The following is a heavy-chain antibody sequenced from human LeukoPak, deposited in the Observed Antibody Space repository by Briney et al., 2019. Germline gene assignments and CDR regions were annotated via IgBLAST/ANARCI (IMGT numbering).Heavy chain of an antibody. Sequence: SETLSLTCSVSGDSISTYHWNWVRERPGKGLEWIGYMQSSGNGNYNPSLKSRVFMSVDTSKNQFVLNLMSVTAADTAVYYCARDKRHSYGRYFAHWGQGMLVSVSS. D-gene: IGHD5-18*01. CDR1: GDSISTYH. CDR2: MQSSGNG. V-gene: IGHV4-59*01. CDR3: ARDKRHSYGRYFAH. J-gene: IGHJ4*02.